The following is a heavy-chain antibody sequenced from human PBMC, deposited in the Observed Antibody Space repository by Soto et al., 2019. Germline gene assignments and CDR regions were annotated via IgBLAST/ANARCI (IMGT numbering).Heavy chain of an antibody. J-gene: IGHJ2*01. CDR3: ARIYYYDSSGYLHWYFAI. V-gene: IGHV4-4*07. Sequence: TSETLSLTCTVSGGSISSYYWSWIRQPAGKGLEWIGRIYTSGSTNYNPSLKSRVTMSVDTSKNQFSLKLSSVTAADTAVYYCARIYYYDSSGYLHWYFAIWGRSNLVT. D-gene: IGHD3-22*01. CDR1: GGSISSYY. CDR2: IYTSGST.